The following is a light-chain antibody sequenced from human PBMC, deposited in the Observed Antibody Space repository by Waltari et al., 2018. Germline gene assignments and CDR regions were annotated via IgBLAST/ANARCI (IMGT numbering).Light chain of an antibody. Sequence: DIQMTQSPSTLSASVGDRVTITCRASQSISNWLAWYQHKPGRAPKLLIYKASTLERGVPSTFSGSGSGTEFTLIISSLQPEDFATYYCQQSYTTPWTFGQGTKVEIK. CDR3: QQSYTTPWT. V-gene: IGKV1-5*03. CDR1: QSISNW. CDR2: KAS. J-gene: IGKJ1*01.